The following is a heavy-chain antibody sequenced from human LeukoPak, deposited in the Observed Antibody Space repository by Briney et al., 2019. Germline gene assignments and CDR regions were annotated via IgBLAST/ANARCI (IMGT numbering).Heavy chain of an antibody. J-gene: IGHJ4*02. CDR2: ISSSSTYI. CDR3: ARALVGAFDY. V-gene: IGHV3-21*01. D-gene: IGHD1-26*01. Sequence: GGSLRLSCAASGFTFSSYSMNWVRQAPGKGLEWVSSISSSSTYIYYADSVKGRFTISRDNAKNSLYLQMNNLRAEDTAVYYCARALVGAFDYWGQGTLVTVSS. CDR1: GFTFSSYS.